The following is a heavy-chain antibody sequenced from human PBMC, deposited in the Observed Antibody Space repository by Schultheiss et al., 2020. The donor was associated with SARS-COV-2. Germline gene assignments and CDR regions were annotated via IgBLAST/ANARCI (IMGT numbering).Heavy chain of an antibody. CDR3: ARDWANYGMDV. Sequence: SETLSLTCVVSGGSFSGYYWTWIWQPPGKGLEWIGEINHSGSTNYNPSLKSRVTISVDTSKNQFSLKLSSVTAADTAVYYCARDWANYGMDVWGQGTTVTVSS. CDR2: INHSGST. CDR1: GGSFSGYY. J-gene: IGHJ6*02. D-gene: IGHD3-16*01. V-gene: IGHV4-34*01.